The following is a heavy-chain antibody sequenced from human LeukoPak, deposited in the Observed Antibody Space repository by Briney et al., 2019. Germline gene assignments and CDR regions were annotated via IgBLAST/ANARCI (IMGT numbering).Heavy chain of an antibody. Sequence: GGSLRLSCAASGFTFSSYSMNWVRQAPGKGLEWVSSISSSNSYIYYADSVKGRFTISRDNAKNSLYLQMNSLRAEDTAVYYCGRAWGGDYYYYYMDVWGKGTTVTVSS. J-gene: IGHJ6*03. D-gene: IGHD3-16*01. CDR3: GRAWGGDYYYYYMDV. CDR2: ISSSNSYI. CDR1: GFTFSSYS. V-gene: IGHV3-21*01.